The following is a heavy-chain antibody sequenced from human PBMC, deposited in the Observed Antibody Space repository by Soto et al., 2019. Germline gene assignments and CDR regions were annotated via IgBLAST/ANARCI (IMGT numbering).Heavy chain of an antibody. J-gene: IGHJ3*02. D-gene: IGHD2-8*02. Sequence: GALSVSCAASGLTCSSYDMSWVRQAPGKGLEWVSTILVDGRTFYVDSVKGRFTISRDSSQNTVYLQMNSLTARDTALYYWAKATATGGGAFDICGQGTMVTVSS. CDR2: ILVDGRT. V-gene: IGHV3-23*01. CDR3: AKATATGGGAFDI. CDR1: GLTCSSYD.